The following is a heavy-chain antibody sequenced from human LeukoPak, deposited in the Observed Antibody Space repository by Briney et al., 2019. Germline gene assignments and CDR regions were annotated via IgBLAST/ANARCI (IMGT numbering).Heavy chain of an antibody. CDR1: GGSISSSNW. CDR3: ARRTTFWFDP. Sequence: SETLSLTCAVSGGSISSSNWWSWVRQPPGEGLEWIGEIYHSRSTNYNPSLKSRVTISVEKSKNQFSLKLSSVTAADTAMYYCARRTTFWFDPWGQGTLVTVSS. V-gene: IGHV4-4*02. CDR2: IYHSRST. J-gene: IGHJ5*02. D-gene: IGHD1-14*01.